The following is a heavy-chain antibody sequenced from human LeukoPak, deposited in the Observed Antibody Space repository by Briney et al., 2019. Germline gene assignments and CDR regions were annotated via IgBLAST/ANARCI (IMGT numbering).Heavy chain of an antibody. Sequence: GGSLRLSCVASGFSFSSYTMSWVRQAPGKGLEWVAKMKEDGSEIYYVDSVKGRFTICRDNAKNSLYLQMNSLRAEDTAVYYCARDRGYDLPSPDYWGQGTLVTVSS. D-gene: IGHD5-12*01. CDR3: ARDRGYDLPSPDY. CDR2: MKEDGSEI. J-gene: IGHJ4*02. V-gene: IGHV3-7*01. CDR1: GFSFSSYT.